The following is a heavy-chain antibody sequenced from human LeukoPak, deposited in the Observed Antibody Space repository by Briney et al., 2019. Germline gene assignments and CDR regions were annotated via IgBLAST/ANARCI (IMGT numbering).Heavy chain of an antibody. V-gene: IGHV4-4*02. D-gene: IGHD6-13*01. CDR2: IYHSGST. J-gene: IGHJ4*02. CDR3: ARDGGSSWELGEDYFDY. CDR1: GGSISSTNW. Sequence: SETLSLTCDVSGGSISSTNWWSWVRQPPGKGLEWIGEIYHSGSTNYNPSLKSRVTISVDKSKNQFSLQLNSVTPEDTAVYYCARDGGSSWELGEDYFDYWGQGTLVTVSS.